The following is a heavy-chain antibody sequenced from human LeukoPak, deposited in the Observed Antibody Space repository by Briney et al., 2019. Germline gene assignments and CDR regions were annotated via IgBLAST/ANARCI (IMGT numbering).Heavy chain of an antibody. V-gene: IGHV4-39*07. CDR3: ARAGYGYLGFDY. CDR2: IFHSGST. D-gene: IGHD5-18*01. CDR1: GGSISSGGYY. J-gene: IGHJ4*02. Sequence: NPSETLSLTCTVSGGSISSGGYYWGWIRRPPGKGLEWIGSIFHSGSTYYNPSLKSRVTISVDTSKNQFSLKLSSVTAADTAVYYCARAGYGYLGFDYWGQGTLVTVSS.